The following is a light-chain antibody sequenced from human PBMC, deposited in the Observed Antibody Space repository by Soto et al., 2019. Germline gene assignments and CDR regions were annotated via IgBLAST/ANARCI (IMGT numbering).Light chain of an antibody. CDR3: CSYASTITWV. J-gene: IGLJ3*02. CDR2: EVD. V-gene: IGLV2-23*02. CDR1: SSDVGTYNL. Sequence: QSVLTQPASVSGSPGQSITISCTGTSSDVGTYNLVSWYQQHPGKAPKLLISEVDKRPSGVSNRFSGSKSGNRASLTISELQAEDEADYYCCSYASTITWVFGGGTKLTVL.